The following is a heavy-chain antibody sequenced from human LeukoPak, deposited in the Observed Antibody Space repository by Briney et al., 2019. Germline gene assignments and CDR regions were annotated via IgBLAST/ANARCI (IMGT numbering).Heavy chain of an antibody. CDR1: GGSISSSSYY. CDR2: IYYSGST. J-gene: IGHJ4*02. V-gene: IGHV4-39*07. Sequence: PSETLSLTCTVSGGSISSSSYYWGWIRQPPGKGLEWIGNIYYSGSTYYNPSLKSRVTISVDTSKNQFSLKLSSMTAADTAVYYCARDVIGYTSTWYSDYWGQGILVTVSS. CDR3: ARDVIGYTSTWYSDY. D-gene: IGHD6-13*01.